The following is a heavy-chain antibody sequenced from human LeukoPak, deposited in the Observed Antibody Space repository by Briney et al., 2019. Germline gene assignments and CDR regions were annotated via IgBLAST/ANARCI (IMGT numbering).Heavy chain of an antibody. Sequence: SETLSLTCAVSGGSISSSNWWSWVRQPPGKGLEWIGEIYHSGSTNYNPSLKSRVTISVDTSKNQFSLKLSSVTAADTAVYYCAREAPRLTSGYWGQGTLVTVSS. CDR3: AREAPRLTSGY. V-gene: IGHV4-4*02. J-gene: IGHJ4*02. CDR1: GGSISSSNW. CDR2: IYHSGST.